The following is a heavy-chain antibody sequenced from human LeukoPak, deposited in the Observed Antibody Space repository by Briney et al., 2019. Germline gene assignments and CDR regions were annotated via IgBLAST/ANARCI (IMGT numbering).Heavy chain of an antibody. J-gene: IGHJ4*02. CDR3: ASVNFDSSWYSVDY. Sequence: PSETLSLTCTVPGGSISSYYWSWIRQPPGKGLEWIGYIYYSGSTNYNPSLKSRVTIPVDTSKNQFSLKLSSVTAADTAVYYCASVNFDSSWYSVDYWGQGALVTVSS. V-gene: IGHV4-59*01. CDR1: GGSISSYY. D-gene: IGHD6-13*01. CDR2: IYYSGST.